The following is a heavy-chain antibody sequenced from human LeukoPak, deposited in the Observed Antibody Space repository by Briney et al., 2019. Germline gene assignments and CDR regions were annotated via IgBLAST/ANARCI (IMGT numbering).Heavy chain of an antibody. CDR3: ARALGYCSSTSCLDY. J-gene: IGHJ4*02. D-gene: IGHD2-2*01. CDR1: IGIHKIYA. V-gene: IGHV1-69*01. CDR2: ILSVFETT. Sequence: CENVFRKACIGIHKIYAIRWVRQVPTRGREWVGRILSVFETTGYAQKFSGRVTITADESTSTAYMELSSLRSEDTAVYYCARALGYCSSTSCLDYWGQGTLVTVSS.